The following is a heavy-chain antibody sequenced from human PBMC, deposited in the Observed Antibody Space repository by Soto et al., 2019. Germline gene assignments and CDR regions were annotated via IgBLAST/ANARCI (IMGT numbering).Heavy chain of an antibody. CDR2: IYHSGTT. J-gene: IGHJ4*02. Sequence: SETLSLTCTVSGGSISSGGYYCSWIRQHPGKGLEWIGHIYHSGTTYYNPSLKSRVTISVDTSKNQISLKLTSVSAADTAVYYCATEYYDSRGYYYIDSWGQGTLVTVSS. CDR3: ATEYYDSRGYYYIDS. CDR1: GGSISSGGYY. V-gene: IGHV4-31*03. D-gene: IGHD3-22*01.